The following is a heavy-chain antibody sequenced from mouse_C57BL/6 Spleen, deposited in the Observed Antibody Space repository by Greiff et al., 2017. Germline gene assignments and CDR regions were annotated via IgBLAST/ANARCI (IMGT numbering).Heavy chain of an antibody. CDR1: GYSFTDYN. D-gene: IGHD3-2*02. J-gene: IGHJ4*01. CDR2: INPNYGTT. CDR3: ARADSSGYDYAMDY. Sequence: EVQLQQSGPELVKPGASVKISCKASGYSFTDYNMNWVKQSNGKSLEWIGVINPNYGTTSYNQKFKGKATLTVDQSSSPAYMQLNSLTSEDSAVYYCARADSSGYDYAMDYWGQGTSVTVSS. V-gene: IGHV1-39*01.